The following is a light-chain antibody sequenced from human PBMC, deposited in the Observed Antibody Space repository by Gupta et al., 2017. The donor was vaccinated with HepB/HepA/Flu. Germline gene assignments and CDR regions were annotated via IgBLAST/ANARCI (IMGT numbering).Light chain of an antibody. CDR1: RSDVGAYNY. J-gene: IGLJ2*01. CDR3: CSYTTSNTVI. V-gene: IGLV2-14*03. CDR2: DVG. Sequence: QSALTQPASVSGSPGESITTCCSGTRSDVGAYNYVSWYQQLPGKAPKVLVYDVGHPPSGVSNRFSGSKSFNTASLTIPGLQAEDDADYYCCSYTTSNTVIFGGGTKVTVL.